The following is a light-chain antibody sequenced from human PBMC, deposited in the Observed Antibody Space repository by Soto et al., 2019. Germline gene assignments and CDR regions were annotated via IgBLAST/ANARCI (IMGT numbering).Light chain of an antibody. J-gene: IGLJ1*01. Sequence: QSVLTQPASVSWSPGHSITISCTGTSSDVGGYNYVSWYQQHPGKAPKLMIYEVSNRPSGVSNRFSGSKSGNTASLTISGLQAEDEADYYCSSYTSSSNYYVFGTGTKVTVL. CDR3: SSYTSSSNYYV. CDR2: EVS. V-gene: IGLV2-14*01. CDR1: SSDVGGYNY.